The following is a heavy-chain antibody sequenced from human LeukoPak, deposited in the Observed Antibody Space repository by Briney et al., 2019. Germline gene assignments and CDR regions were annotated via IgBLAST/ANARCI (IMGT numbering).Heavy chain of an antibody. Sequence: PGGSLRLSCAASGFTFSSYTVHWVRQAPGKGLEWVALILNDGSKTYYADSVKGRFTISRDNSKNTLYLQVSSLRAEDTGIYYCARDQGYSYGHGFDYWGQGTLVTVSS. D-gene: IGHD5-18*01. J-gene: IGHJ4*02. CDR2: ILNDGSKT. CDR1: GFTFSSYT. V-gene: IGHV3-30-3*01. CDR3: ARDQGYSYGHGFDY.